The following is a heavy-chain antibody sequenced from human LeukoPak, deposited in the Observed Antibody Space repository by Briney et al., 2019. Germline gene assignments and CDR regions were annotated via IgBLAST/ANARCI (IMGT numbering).Heavy chain of an antibody. V-gene: IGHV3-21*01. CDR1: GFTFSSYS. CDR3: ARDTRVGATSPFDY. CDR2: ISSSSSYI. D-gene: IGHD1-26*01. Sequence: GGSLRLSCAASGFTFSSYSMNWVRQAPGKGLEWVSSISSSSSYIYYADSVKGRFTISRDNAKNSLYLQMNSLRAEDTAVYYCARDTRVGATSPFDYWGQGTLDTVSS. J-gene: IGHJ4*02.